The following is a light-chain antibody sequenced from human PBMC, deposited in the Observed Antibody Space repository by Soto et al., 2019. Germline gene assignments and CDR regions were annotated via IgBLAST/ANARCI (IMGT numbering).Light chain of an antibody. J-gene: IGKJ2*01. CDR3: QQYNDSFTYT. CDR1: QSISTW. Sequence: DIQLTQSPSTLSASIGDRVTITCRASQSISTWLAWYQQKPGTAPKLLIYKASTLEGGVPSRFSGSRSGTEFTLTVSSLQPDDFATYYCQQYNDSFTYTFGQGTKVDIK. CDR2: KAS. V-gene: IGKV1-5*03.